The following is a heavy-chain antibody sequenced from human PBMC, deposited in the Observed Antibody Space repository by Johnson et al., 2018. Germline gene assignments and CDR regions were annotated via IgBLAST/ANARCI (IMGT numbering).Heavy chain of an antibody. J-gene: IGHJ3*02. Sequence: VQLVQSGGGLVQPGGSLRLSCAASGFTFSSYAMSWVRRAPGRGLEWVSIIGNSGDSAYYADSVKGRFTISRDNSKNTLYLQMYSRRAEDTAVYYCAKPKVMRGFDAFDIWGQGTMVTVSS. CDR3: AKPKVMRGFDAFDI. CDR1: GFTFSSYA. CDR2: IGNSGDSA. D-gene: IGHD3-16*01. V-gene: IGHV3-23*04.